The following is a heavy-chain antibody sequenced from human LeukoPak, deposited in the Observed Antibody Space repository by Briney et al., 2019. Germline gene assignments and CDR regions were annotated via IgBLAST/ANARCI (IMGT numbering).Heavy chain of an antibody. Sequence: GGSLRLSCAASGFTFSSYAMNWVRQAPGKGLEWVSSMSGSGGTTYYADSVKGRFTISRDYSKITLYLQMNSLRVEDTAVYYCAKGGYSYGRTLDYWGQGTLVTVSS. CDR3: AKGGYSYGRTLDY. V-gene: IGHV3-23*01. J-gene: IGHJ4*02. D-gene: IGHD5-18*01. CDR1: GFTFSSYA. CDR2: MSGSGGTT.